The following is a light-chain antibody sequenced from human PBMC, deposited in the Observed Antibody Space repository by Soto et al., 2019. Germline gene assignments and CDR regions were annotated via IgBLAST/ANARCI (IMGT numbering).Light chain of an antibody. CDR1: QSVSSN. V-gene: IGKV3-15*01. CDR2: GAS. Sequence: EVLLTQSPATLSVSPGERATLSCRASQSVSSNLAWYQQKPGQAPRLLIYGASTRATGIPARFSGSGSGTEFTLTISSLQSEDFAVYDCQQYNDWPPYRTFGQGTKVEIK. J-gene: IGKJ1*01. CDR3: QQYNDWPPYRT.